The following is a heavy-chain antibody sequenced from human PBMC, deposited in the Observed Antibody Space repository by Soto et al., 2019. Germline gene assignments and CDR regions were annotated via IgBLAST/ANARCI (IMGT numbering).Heavy chain of an antibody. V-gene: IGHV1-8*01. Sequence: ASVKVSCKASGYTFTSYDINWVRQATGQGLEWMGWMNPNSGNTGYAQKFQGRVTMTRNTSISTAYMELSSLRSEDTAVYYCARDTYYDFWSGPNWFDPWGQGTLVTVSS. CDR2: MNPNSGNT. D-gene: IGHD3-3*01. CDR3: ARDTYYDFWSGPNWFDP. J-gene: IGHJ5*02. CDR1: GYTFTSYD.